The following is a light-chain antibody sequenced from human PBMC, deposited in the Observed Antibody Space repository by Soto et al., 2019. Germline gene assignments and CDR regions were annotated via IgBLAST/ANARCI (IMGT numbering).Light chain of an antibody. CDR1: SCDVGGYNY. J-gene: IGLJ1*01. V-gene: IGLV2-14*01. CDR2: GVT. CDR3: SSYTSISTHV. Sequence: QSVLTQPPSVSGAPGQSVTISCTGTSCDVGGYNYVSWYQQHPDKAPKLLIYGVTNRPSGVPNRFSGSKSGNTPSLTISGVQAEDEADYYCSSYTSISTHVFGTGTKLTVL.